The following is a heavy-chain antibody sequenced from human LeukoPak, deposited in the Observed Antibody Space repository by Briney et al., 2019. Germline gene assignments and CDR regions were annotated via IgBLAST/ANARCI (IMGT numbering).Heavy chain of an antibody. Sequence: GGSLRLSCAASGVIFSSYAMSWVRQAPGKGLEWVSAISGSGGSTYYADSVKGRFTISRDNSKNTLYLQMNSLRAEDTAVYYCAKASGFDNWFDPWGQGTLVTVSS. CDR1: GVIFSSYA. V-gene: IGHV3-23*01. CDR3: AKASGFDNWFDP. J-gene: IGHJ5*02. CDR2: ISGSGGST. D-gene: IGHD3-10*01.